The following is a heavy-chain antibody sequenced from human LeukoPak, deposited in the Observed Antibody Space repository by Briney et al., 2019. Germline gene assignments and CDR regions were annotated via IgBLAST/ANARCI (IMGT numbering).Heavy chain of an antibody. J-gene: IGHJ4*02. V-gene: IGHV4-34*01. CDR2: INHSGST. Sequence: SETLSLTCAVYGGSFSGYYWSWIRQPPGKGLEWIGEINHSGSTNYDPSLKSRVTISVDTSKNQFSLKLSSVTAADTAVCYCARGQKRGYCSSTSCYARYYFDYWGQGTLVTVSS. D-gene: IGHD2-2*01. CDR1: GGSFSGYY. CDR3: ARGQKRGYCSSTSCYARYYFDY.